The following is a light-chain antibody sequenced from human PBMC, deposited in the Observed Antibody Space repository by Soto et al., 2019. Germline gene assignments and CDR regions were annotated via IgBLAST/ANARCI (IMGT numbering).Light chain of an antibody. J-gene: IGKJ1*01. V-gene: IGKV1-39*01. Sequence: DIEMTQSPSSVSASVGDRFSITCRSSQSISRYLNWYQQKPGKVPKLLIYASYSLQCGVPSRFSGSGSGTDFTLNISSVQPEDFATYYCKQSFIAPWTFGQGTKVDIK. CDR2: ASY. CDR3: KQSFIAPWT. CDR1: QSISRY.